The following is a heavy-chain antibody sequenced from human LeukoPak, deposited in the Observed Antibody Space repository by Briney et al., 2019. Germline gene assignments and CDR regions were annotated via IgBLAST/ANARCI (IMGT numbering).Heavy chain of an antibody. D-gene: IGHD3-22*01. V-gene: IGHV4-34*01. Sequence: SETLSLTCAVYVGSFSGYYWSWIRQPPGKGLEWIGEINHSGSANYNPSLKSRVTTSVDPSKNQVSLKVTSVTAADTAVYYCARVNYHDSGGSYWWFDPWGQGTLVTVSS. CDR1: VGSFSGYY. CDR2: INHSGSA. J-gene: IGHJ5*02. CDR3: ARVNYHDSGGSYWWFDP.